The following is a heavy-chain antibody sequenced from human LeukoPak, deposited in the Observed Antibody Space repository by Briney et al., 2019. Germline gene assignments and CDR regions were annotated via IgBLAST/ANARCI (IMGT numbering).Heavy chain of an antibody. Sequence: SETLSLTCTVSGGSISSYYWSWIRQPPGKGLEWLGYIYYSGSTNYNPSLKSRVTISVDTSKNQFSLKLSSVTAADTAVYYCASIAAAGTVNYFDYWGQGTLVTVSS. CDR2: IYYSGST. J-gene: IGHJ4*02. D-gene: IGHD6-13*01. CDR1: GGSISSYY. V-gene: IGHV4-59*01. CDR3: ASIAAAGTVNYFDY.